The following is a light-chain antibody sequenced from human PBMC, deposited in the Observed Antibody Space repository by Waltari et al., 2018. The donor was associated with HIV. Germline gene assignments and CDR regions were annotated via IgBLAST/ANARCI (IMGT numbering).Light chain of an antibody. CDR3: SSYTRKSTYV. CDR2: EVG. V-gene: IGLV2-14*01. J-gene: IGLJ1*01. Sequence: PALPQPPSLSGSPEQSTTIPSTGPRRDFGPSAYSSWYQQHSGKAPKVLIYEVGNRPPGISRRLSGSRSGNTATLTISDLQADDEADYYCSSYTRKSTYVFGSGTKVTVL. CDR1: RRDFGPSAY.